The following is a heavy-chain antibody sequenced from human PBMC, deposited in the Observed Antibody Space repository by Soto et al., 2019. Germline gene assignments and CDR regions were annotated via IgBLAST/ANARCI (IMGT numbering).Heavy chain of an antibody. CDR3: ARGSSVRGMNV. CDR1: GFIFSDYY. D-gene: IGHD6-13*01. Sequence: QVQLVESGGGLVKPGGSLRLSCAASGFIFSDYYMSWVRQAPGKGLEWVSYISGTDPYMKYADAVRGRFTISRDNAKNSVYLQMNSLRDDDTAVYYCARGSSVRGMNVWGQGTTVTVSS. V-gene: IGHV3-11*06. J-gene: IGHJ6*02. CDR2: ISGTDPYM.